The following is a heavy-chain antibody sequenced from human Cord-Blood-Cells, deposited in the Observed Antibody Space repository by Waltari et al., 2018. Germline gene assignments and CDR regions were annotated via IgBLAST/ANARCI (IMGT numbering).Heavy chain of an antibody. CDR1: GFTFSNAW. Sequence: EVQLVESGGGLVKPGGSLRLSCAASGFTFSNAWMSWVRQAPGKGLEWVGRIKSKTDGGTTDYAAPVKGRFTISRDDSKNTLYLQMNSLKTEDTAVYYCTTDRYCSGYFDYWGQGTLVTVSS. CDR2: IKSKTDGGTT. V-gene: IGHV3-15*01. CDR3: TTDRYCSGYFDY. D-gene: IGHD2-15*01. J-gene: IGHJ4*02.